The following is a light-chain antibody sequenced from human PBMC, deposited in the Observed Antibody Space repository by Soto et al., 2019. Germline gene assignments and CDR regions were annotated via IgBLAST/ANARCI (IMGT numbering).Light chain of an antibody. J-gene: IGLJ3*02. CDR2: SDD. CDR3: ASWEDSLNGWV. CDR1: SSNVGSNT. V-gene: IGLV1-44*01. Sequence: QSVLTQPPSASGTPGQRVTISCSGSSSNVGSNTVIWYQQLPGTAPKVLIYSDDQRPSGVPDRFSGSRSGSSASLAISGLQSGDDADYYCASWEDSLNGWVIGGGTKLTVL.